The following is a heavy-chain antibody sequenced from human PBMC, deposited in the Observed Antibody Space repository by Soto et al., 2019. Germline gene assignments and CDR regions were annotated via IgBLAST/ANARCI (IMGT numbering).Heavy chain of an antibody. V-gene: IGHV4-31*03. CDR1: GASISRGGYF. J-gene: IGHJ5*01. CDR3: ARGRITMVRGVTSWFDS. CDR2: IHYSGST. D-gene: IGHD3-10*01. Sequence: PSETLSLTCTVSGASISRGGYFWSWVRQHPGKGPEWIGYIHYSGSTYYNPSLKSRITISVDTSKNQVSLNMTSVTAADTAVYYCARGRITMVRGVTSWFDSWGQGTLVTVSS.